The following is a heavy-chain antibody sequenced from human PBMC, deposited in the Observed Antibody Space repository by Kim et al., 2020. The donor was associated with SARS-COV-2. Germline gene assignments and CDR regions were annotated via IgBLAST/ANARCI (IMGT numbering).Heavy chain of an antibody. Sequence: GRSLRLSCAASGFTFSSYAMNWVRQAPGKGLEWVSIISGSGGNTYYADSVKGRFTISRDNSRNTLYLQINSLRAEDTAVYYCAKDGPRGCTSASCSSPDVWGQGTTVTVSS. D-gene: IGHD2-2*01. V-gene: IGHV3-23*01. CDR1: GFTFSSYA. CDR2: ISGSGGNT. CDR3: AKDGPRGCTSASCSSPDV. J-gene: IGHJ6*02.